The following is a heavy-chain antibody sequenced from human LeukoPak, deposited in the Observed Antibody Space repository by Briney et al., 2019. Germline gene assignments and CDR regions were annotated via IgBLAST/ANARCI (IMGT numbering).Heavy chain of an antibody. Sequence: PSETLSLTCTVSGGSISSYYRSWIRQPLGKGLEWIGYIYYSGSTNYNPSLKSRVTISVDTSKNQFSLKLSSVTAADTAVYYCARGIVATNRNFDYWGQGTLVTVSS. CDR2: IYYSGST. D-gene: IGHD5-12*01. CDR1: GGSISSYY. CDR3: ARGIVATNRNFDY. V-gene: IGHV4-59*01. J-gene: IGHJ4*02.